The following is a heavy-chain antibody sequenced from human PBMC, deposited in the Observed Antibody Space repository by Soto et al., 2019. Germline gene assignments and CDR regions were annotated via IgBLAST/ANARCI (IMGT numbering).Heavy chain of an antibody. V-gene: IGHV4-30-2*01. Sequence: SETLSLTCAVSGGSIISGGYSWSWIRQPPGKGLEWIGYIYSGTTHYNPSLESRVTIAMDRSKNQVSLSLKSVTAADTAVYYCARGDSGAFFDFWGQGTLVTVSS. CDR2: IYSGTT. CDR3: ARGDSGAFFDF. CDR1: GGSIISGGYS. D-gene: IGHD2-15*01. J-gene: IGHJ4*02.